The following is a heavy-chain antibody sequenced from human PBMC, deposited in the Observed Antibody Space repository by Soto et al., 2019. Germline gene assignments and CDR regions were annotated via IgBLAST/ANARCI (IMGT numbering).Heavy chain of an antibody. CDR3: ARNYYVPGLVQWFDP. D-gene: IGHD1-26*01. CDR2: IYYSGST. J-gene: IGHJ5*02. Sequence: PSETLSLTCTVSGGSISSSSYYWGWIRQPPGKGLEWIGYIYYSGSTYYNPSLKSRVTIFVDTSKNQFSLKLNSVTAADTAVYYCARNYYVPGLVQWFDPWGQGTLVTVSS. CDR1: GGSISSSSYY. V-gene: IGHV4-39*01.